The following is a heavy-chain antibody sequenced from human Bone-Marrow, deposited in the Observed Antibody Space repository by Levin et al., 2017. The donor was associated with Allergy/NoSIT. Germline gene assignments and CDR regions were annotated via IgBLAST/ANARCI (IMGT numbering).Heavy chain of an antibody. D-gene: IGHD6-13*01. V-gene: IGHV3-7*01. CDR3: ARDSRSSWYGYYYYYDGMDV. CDR2: IKQDGSEK. CDR1: GFTFSSYW. Sequence: SCAASGFTFSSYWMSWVRQAPGKGLEWVANIKQDGSEKYYVDSVKGRFTISRDNAKNSLYLQMNSLRAEDTAVYYCARDSRSSWYGYYYYYDGMDVWGQGTTVTVSS. J-gene: IGHJ6*02.